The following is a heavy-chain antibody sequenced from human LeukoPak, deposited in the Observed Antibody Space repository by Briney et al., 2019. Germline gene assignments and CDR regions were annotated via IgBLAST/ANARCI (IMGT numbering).Heavy chain of an antibody. V-gene: IGHV4-34*01. D-gene: IGHD2-2*01. CDR2: INHSGST. CDR3: ASIVVVPAAAPRDY. CDR1: GYSISSGYY. Sequence: SETLSLTCAVSGYSISSGYYWSWIRQPPGKGLEWIGEINHSGSTNYNPSLKSRVTISVDTSKNQFSLKLSSVTAADTAVYYCASIVVVPAAAPRDYWGQGTLVTVSS. J-gene: IGHJ4*02.